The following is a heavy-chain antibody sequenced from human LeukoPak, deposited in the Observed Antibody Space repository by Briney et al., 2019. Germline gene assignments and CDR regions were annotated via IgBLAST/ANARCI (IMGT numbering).Heavy chain of an antibody. CDR1: GFTFSVYG. D-gene: IGHD2-2*01. J-gene: IGHJ4*02. CDR3: APIYCSSTSCYHYFEY. CDR2: ISSSSKTI. V-gene: IGHV3-48*01. Sequence: PGGSLRLSCAASGFTFSVYGLNWVRQTPGKGLEWISYISSSSKTIHYADSVEGRFTISRDNAKNSLYLQMDSLRAEDTAVYFCAPIYCSSTSCYHYFEYWGQGTLVTVSS.